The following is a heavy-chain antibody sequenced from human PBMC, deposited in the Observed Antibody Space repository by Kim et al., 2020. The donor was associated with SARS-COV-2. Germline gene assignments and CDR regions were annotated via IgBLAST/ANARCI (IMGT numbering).Heavy chain of an antibody. J-gene: IGHJ4*02. V-gene: IGHV3-53*01. D-gene: IGHD6-19*01. CDR3: ARDRYSSGWHHLGVY. Sequence: DAGKGRFNITRDNSKNALYLQMNSLRAEDTAVYYCARDRYSSGWHHLGVYWGQGTLVIVSS.